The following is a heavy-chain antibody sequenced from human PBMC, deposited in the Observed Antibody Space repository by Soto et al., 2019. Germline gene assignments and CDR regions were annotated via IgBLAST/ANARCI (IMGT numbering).Heavy chain of an antibody. D-gene: IGHD6-13*01. CDR2: INHSGST. V-gene: IGHV4-34*01. J-gene: IGHJ6*03. CDR3: ARKIAAAGTRPYYYYMDV. Sequence: SETLSLTCAVYGGSFSGYYWSWIRQPPGKGLEWIGEINHSGSTNYNPSLKSRVTISVDTSKNQFSLKLSSVTAADTAVYYCARKIAAAGTRPYYYYMDVWGKGTTVTVSS. CDR1: GGSFSGYY.